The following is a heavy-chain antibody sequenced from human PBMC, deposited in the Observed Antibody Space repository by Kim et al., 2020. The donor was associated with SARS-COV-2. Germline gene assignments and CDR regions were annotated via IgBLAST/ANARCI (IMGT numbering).Heavy chain of an antibody. CDR3: ARDVCSGGSCYSRWYGH. Sequence: SETLSLTCAVYGGSFSGYYWSWIRQPPGKGLEWIGEINHSGSTNYNPSLKSRVTISVDTSKNQFSLKLSSVTAADTAVYYCARDVCSGGSCYSRWYGHWG. CDR1: GGSFSGYY. J-gene: IGHJ1*01. CDR2: INHSGST. V-gene: IGHV4-34*01. D-gene: IGHD2-15*01.